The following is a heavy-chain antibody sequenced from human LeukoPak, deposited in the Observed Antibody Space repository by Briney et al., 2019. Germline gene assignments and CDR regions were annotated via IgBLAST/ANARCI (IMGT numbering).Heavy chain of an antibody. Sequence: PGGSLRLSCAASGFTFSSYAMSWVRQAPGKGLEWVSTISGGDGSTYYADSVKGRFTISRDNSKNTLYLQMNSLRVEDTAIYYCARGQYRSTWYLQYWGQGSLVTVSS. CDR1: GFTFSSYA. CDR3: ARGQYRSTWYLQY. CDR2: ISGGDGST. D-gene: IGHD6-13*01. J-gene: IGHJ1*01. V-gene: IGHV3-23*01.